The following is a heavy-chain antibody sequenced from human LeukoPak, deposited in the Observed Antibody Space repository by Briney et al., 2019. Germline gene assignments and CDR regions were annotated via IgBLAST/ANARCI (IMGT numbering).Heavy chain of an antibody. CDR3: AKSGGYGLDY. CDR1: GGSISSGSYY. D-gene: IGHD1-26*01. V-gene: IGHV4-39*01. CDR2: IYSSGST. Sequence: PSQTLSLTCTVSGGSISSGSYYWSWIRQPPGKGLEWIGSIYSSGSTYYNASLQSRVTISIETSKNQISLRLNSVTAADTAMYYCAKSGGYGLDYWGQGTLVTVSS. J-gene: IGHJ4*02.